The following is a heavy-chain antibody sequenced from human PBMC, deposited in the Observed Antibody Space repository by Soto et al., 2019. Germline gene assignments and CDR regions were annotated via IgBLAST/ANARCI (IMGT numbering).Heavy chain of an antibody. CDR3: ARDVGYSSSWYGWFDP. CDR1: GGSISSYY. D-gene: IGHD6-13*01. V-gene: IGHV4-59*01. J-gene: IGHJ5*02. CDR2: IYYSGST. Sequence: QVQLQESGPGLVKPSETLSLTCTVSGGSISSYYWSWIRQPPGKGLEWIGYIYYSGSTNYNPSLKSRVTLSVDTSKNHFSLKLSSGPAADTAVYYCARDVGYSSSWYGWFDPWGQGTLVTVSS.